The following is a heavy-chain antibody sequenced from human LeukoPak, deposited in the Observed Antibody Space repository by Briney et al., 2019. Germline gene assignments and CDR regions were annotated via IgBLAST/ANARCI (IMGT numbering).Heavy chain of an antibody. D-gene: IGHD6-19*01. J-gene: IGHJ5*02. V-gene: IGHV2-70*11. CDR1: GFSLSTSGMC. CDR3: ARIDVAVAAPSGGWFDP. Sequence: SGPTLVNPTQTLTLTCTFSGFSLSTSGMCVSWIRQPPGKALEWLARIDWDDDKYYSTSLKTRLTISKDTSKNQVVLTMTNMDPVDTATYYCARIDVAVAAPSGGWFDPWGQGTLVTVSS. CDR2: IDWDDDK.